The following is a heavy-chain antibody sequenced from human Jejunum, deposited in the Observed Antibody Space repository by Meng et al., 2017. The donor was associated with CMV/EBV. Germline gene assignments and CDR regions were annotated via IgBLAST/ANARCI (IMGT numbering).Heavy chain of an antibody. CDR1: FSLSDYS. CDR2: ISSTSSYI. Sequence: FSLSDYSINGVRQAPGKGLEWVASISSTSSYIYYADSLKGRFAIARDNAKNLMYLQMDYLRAEDTAVYYCAKVTTGNYYYYGMDVWGQGTTVTVSS. D-gene: IGHD4-11*01. J-gene: IGHJ6*02. V-gene: IGHV3-21*06. CDR3: AKVTTGNYYYYGMDV.